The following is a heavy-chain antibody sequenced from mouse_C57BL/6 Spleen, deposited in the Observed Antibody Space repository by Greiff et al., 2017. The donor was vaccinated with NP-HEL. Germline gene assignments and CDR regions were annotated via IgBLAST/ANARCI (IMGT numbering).Heavy chain of an antibody. CDR2: INPNYGTT. V-gene: IGHV1-39*01. CDR3: AKEGRGGYFDV. CDR1: GYSFTDYN. Sequence: VQLQQSGPELVKPGASVKISCKASGYSFTDYNMNWVKQSNGKSLEWIGVINPNYGTTSYNQKFKGKATLTVDQSSSTTYMQLNSLAAEDSAVCYSAKEGRGGYFDVWGTGTTVTVSS. J-gene: IGHJ1*03.